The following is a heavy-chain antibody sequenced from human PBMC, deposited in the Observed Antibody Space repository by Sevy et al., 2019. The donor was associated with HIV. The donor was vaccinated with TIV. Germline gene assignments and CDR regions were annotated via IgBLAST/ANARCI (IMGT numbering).Heavy chain of an antibody. CDR3: HYYGSGSYYNDPDY. CDR2: IIPIFGTA. Sequence: ASVKVSCKASGGTFSSYAISWVRQAPGQGLEWMGGIIPIFGTANYAQKFQGRVTITADESTSTAYMELSSLRSEDTAVYYCHYYGSGSYYNDPDYGGQGTLVTVSS. CDR1: GGTFSSYA. D-gene: IGHD3-10*01. J-gene: IGHJ4*02. V-gene: IGHV1-69*13.